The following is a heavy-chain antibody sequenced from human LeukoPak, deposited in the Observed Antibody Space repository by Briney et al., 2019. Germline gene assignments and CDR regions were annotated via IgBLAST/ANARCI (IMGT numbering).Heavy chain of an antibody. J-gene: IGHJ4*02. V-gene: IGHV4-59*01. CDR3: ARVGYYGSGGGFDY. D-gene: IGHD3-10*01. Sequence: SETLSLTCTASGGSISSYYWSWIRQPPGKGLEWIGYIYYSGSTNYNPSLKSRVTISVDTSKNQFSLKLSSVTAADTAVYYCARVGYYGSGGGFDYWGQGTLVTVSS. CDR2: IYYSGST. CDR1: GGSISSYY.